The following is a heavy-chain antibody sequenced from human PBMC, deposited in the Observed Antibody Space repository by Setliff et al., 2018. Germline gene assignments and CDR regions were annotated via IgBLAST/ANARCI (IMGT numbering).Heavy chain of an antibody. J-gene: IGHJ2*01. D-gene: IGHD5-18*01. V-gene: IGHV3-30-3*01. CDR1: GFTFSSYA. Sequence: PGGSLRLSCAASGFTFSSYAMHWVRQAPGKGLEWVAVISYDGSNKYYADSVKGRFTISRDNAKNSLYLQMNSLRAEDTAVYYCASSAAMGYFDLWGRGTLVTVSS. CDR3: ASSAAMGYFDL. CDR2: ISYDGSNK.